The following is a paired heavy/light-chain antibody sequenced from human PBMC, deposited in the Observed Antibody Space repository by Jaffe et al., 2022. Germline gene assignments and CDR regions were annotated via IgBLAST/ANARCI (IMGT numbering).Heavy chain of an antibody. D-gene: IGHD2-2*01. Sequence: QVQLVQSGAEVKKPGSSVKVSCKASGGTFSSYAISWVRQAPGQGLEWMGGIIPIFGTANYAQKFQGRVTITADESTSTAYMELSSLRSEDTAVYYCARCGYCSSTSCLGEAFDIWGQGTMVTVSS. V-gene: IGHV1-69*01. CDR2: IIPIFGTA. CDR1: GGTFSSYA. J-gene: IGHJ3*02. CDR3: ARCGYCSSTSCLGEAFDI.
Light chain of an antibody. J-gene: IGLJ2*01. CDR1: ALPKQY. V-gene: IGLV3-25*03. Sequence: SYELTQPPSVSVSPGQTARITCSGDALPKQYAYWYQQKPGQAPVLVIYKDSERPSGIPERFSGSSSGTTVTLTISGVQAEDEADYYCQSADSSGTIGDVVFGGGTKLTVL. CDR2: KDS. CDR3: QSADSSGTIGDVV.